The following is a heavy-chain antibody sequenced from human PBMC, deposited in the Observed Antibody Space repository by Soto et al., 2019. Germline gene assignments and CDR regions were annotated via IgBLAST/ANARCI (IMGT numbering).Heavy chain of an antibody. D-gene: IGHD6-13*01. CDR3: ARVSRFEAAAAPFDY. Sequence: GASLKISCKGSGYSFTSYWIGWVRQMPGKGLEWMGIIYPGDSDTRYSPSFQGQVTISADKSISTAYLQWSSLKASDTAMYYCARVSRFEAAAAPFDYWGQGTLVTVSS. V-gene: IGHV5-51*01. CDR2: IYPGDSDT. CDR1: GYSFTSYW. J-gene: IGHJ4*02.